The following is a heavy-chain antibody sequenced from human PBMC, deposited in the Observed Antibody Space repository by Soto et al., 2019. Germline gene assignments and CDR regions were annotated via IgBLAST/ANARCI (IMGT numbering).Heavy chain of an antibody. D-gene: IGHD3-16*01. J-gene: IGHJ6*02. V-gene: IGHV1-18*01. Sequence: QVKLVQSGAEVKNPGASVKVSCKASGYTFTRYGIGWARQAPGQGLEWMGWINTYNGNTNYAQNVQGRVTLTTDTPTSTAYMELRSLRSNDTAIYYCAMVDVYVTPSPQDVWGQGTTVIVSS. CDR3: AMVDVYVTPSPQDV. CDR2: INTYNGNT. CDR1: GYTFTRYG.